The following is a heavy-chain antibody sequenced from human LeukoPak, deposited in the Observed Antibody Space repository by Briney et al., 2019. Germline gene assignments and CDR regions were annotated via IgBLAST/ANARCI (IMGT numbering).Heavy chain of an antibody. V-gene: IGHV1-2*02. D-gene: IGHD3-10*01. CDR1: GYTFTGYY. CDR3: ARDRAVRGVMRYYVDV. CDR2: INPNSGGT. Sequence: ASVKVSCKASGYTFTGYYMHWVRQAPGQGLEWMGWINPNSGGTNYAQKFQGRVTMTRDTSVSTAYMELSRLRSDDTAVYYCARDRAVRGVMRYYVDVWGKGTTVTVSS. J-gene: IGHJ6*03.